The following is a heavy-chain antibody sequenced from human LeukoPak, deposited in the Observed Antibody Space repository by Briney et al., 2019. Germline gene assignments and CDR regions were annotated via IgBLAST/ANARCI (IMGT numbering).Heavy chain of an antibody. CDR1: GYTFTGYY. V-gene: IGHV1-2*02. CDR3: ARVQGSGWYPFDY. D-gene: IGHD6-19*01. CDR2: INPNSGGT. J-gene: IGHJ4*02. Sequence: ASVKVSCKDSGYTFTGYYMHWVRQAPGQGLEWMGWINPNSGGTNYAQKFQGRVTMTRDTSITTAYMELSRLRSDDTAVYYCARVQGSGWYPFDYWGQGTLVTVSS.